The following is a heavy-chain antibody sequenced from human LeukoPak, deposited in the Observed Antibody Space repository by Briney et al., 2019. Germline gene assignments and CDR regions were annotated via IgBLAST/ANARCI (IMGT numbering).Heavy chain of an antibody. Sequence: GASVKVSCKASGYTFTSYAMNWVRQAPGQGLEWMGWINTNTGNPTYVQGSTGRFVFSLDTSVSTAYLQISSLKTEDTAVYYCARSQGIAVAGTTYWSFDLWGRGTLVTVSS. V-gene: IGHV7-4-1*02. J-gene: IGHJ2*01. D-gene: IGHD6-19*01. CDR3: ARSQGIAVAGTTYWSFDL. CDR1: GYTFTSYA. CDR2: INTNTGNP.